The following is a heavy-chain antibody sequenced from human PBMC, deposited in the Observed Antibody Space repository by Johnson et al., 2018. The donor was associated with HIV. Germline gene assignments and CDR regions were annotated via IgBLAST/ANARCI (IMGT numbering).Heavy chain of an antibody. D-gene: IGHD3-22*01. Sequence: QVQLESGGGLVKPGGSLRLSCATSGFTFSSYGMHWVRQAPGKGLEWVAFIRYDGFNKYFADSVKGRFTISRDNSKNTLHLQMNSLRAEDTAVYYCAKGTHYSDSSGYWSNDAFDIWGQGTRVTVSS. CDR3: AKGTHYSDSSGYWSNDAFDI. J-gene: IGHJ3*02. V-gene: IGHV3-30*02. CDR2: IRYDGFNK. CDR1: GFTFSSYG.